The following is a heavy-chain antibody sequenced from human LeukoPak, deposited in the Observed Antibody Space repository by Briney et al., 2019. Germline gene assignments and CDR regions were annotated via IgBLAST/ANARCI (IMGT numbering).Heavy chain of an antibody. CDR2: INPNSGGT. CDR3: ARLPIAVAGAYYFDY. CDR1: GYTFTGYF. Sequence: ASVKVSFKASGYTFTGYFIHWVRQAPGQGLEWMGRINPNSGGTDYAQNFQGRVTMTRDTSISTVYMELIRLTSDDTAVYFCARLPIAVAGAYYFDYWGQGTLVTVSS. V-gene: IGHV1-2*06. D-gene: IGHD6-19*01. J-gene: IGHJ4*02.